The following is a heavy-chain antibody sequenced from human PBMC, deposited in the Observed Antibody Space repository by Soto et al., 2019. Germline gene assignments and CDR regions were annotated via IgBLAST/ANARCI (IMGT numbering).Heavy chain of an antibody. Sequence: GGSLRLSCAASGFSFSGFWMNWIRQTPGKGLECVATIKPDGSDIYYADSVKGRFTISRDNSKNTLYLQMNSLRAEDTAVYYCARTSNGPRFFDYWGQGTLVTVSS. CDR1: GFSFSGFW. D-gene: IGHD2-8*01. CDR2: IKPDGSDI. CDR3: ARTSNGPRFFDY. J-gene: IGHJ4*02. V-gene: IGHV3-7*01.